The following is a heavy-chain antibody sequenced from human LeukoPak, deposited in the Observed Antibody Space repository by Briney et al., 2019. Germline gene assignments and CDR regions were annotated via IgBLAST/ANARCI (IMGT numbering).Heavy chain of an antibody. CDR1: GGTFSSYA. CDR3: ARSLGLGTPSYYGMDV. D-gene: IGHD1-14*01. Sequence: SVKVSCKASGGTFSSYAISWVRQAPGQGLEWMGRIIPILGIANYAQKFQGRVTITADKSTSTAHMELSSLRSEDTAVYYCARSLGLGTPSYYGMDVWGQGTTVTVSS. V-gene: IGHV1-69*04. CDR2: IIPILGIA. J-gene: IGHJ6*02.